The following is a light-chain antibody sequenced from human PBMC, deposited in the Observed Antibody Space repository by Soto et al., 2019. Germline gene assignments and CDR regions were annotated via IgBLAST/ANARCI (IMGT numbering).Light chain of an antibody. CDR1: QTILTY. CDR3: QQSFSTTWT. Sequence: DIQMTQSPSSLSASVGDRVTITCRASQTILTYLNWYQQKPGKAPKLLIYAACSLQSGVPSRFSGGGSATDFTLTISSLQPEDFATYYCQQSFSTTWTFGHGTRLEIK. V-gene: IGKV1-39*01. CDR2: AAC. J-gene: IGKJ5*01.